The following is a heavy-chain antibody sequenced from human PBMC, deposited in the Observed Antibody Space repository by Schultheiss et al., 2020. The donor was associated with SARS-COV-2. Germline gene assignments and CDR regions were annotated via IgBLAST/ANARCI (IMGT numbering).Heavy chain of an antibody. V-gene: IGHV3-23*01. Sequence: GGSLRLSCAASGFTFSNAWMSWVRQAPGKGLEWVSAISGSGGSTYYADSVKGRFTISRDNAKDTLYLQMSSLRADDTAVYYCAKDIDWNYVSDYWGQGTLVTVSS. CDR1: GFTFSNAW. J-gene: IGHJ4*02. D-gene: IGHD1-7*01. CDR2: ISGSGGST. CDR3: AKDIDWNYVSDY.